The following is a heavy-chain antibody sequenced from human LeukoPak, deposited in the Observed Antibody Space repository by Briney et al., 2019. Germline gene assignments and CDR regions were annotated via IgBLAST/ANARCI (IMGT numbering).Heavy chain of an antibody. J-gene: IGHJ4*02. D-gene: IGHD6-13*01. V-gene: IGHV3-23*01. Sequence: GGSLRLSCAASGFTFSNYAMSWVRQAPGKGLEWVSAISGSGGSTYYADSVKGRFTISRDNSKNTLYLQMNSLRAEDTAVYYCAKDRGSWYSTIRSSGNYWGQGTLVTASS. CDR3: AKDRGSWYSTIRSSGNY. CDR1: GFTFSNYA. CDR2: ISGSGGST.